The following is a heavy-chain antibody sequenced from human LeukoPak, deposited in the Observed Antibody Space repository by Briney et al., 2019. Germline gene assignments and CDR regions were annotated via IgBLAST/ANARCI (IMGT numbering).Heavy chain of an antibody. D-gene: IGHD5-12*01. J-gene: IGHJ4*02. Sequence: GGSLRLSCAASGFTFNSYAIHWVHQAPGKGLEWVAVISYDGSNKYYADSVKGRFTISRDNSKNTLYLQLNSLRPEDTAVYYCARDQLAYSGYDTLFDYWGQGTLVTVSS. CDR3: ARDQLAYSGYDTLFDY. V-gene: IGHV3-30*04. CDR1: GFTFNSYA. CDR2: ISYDGSNK.